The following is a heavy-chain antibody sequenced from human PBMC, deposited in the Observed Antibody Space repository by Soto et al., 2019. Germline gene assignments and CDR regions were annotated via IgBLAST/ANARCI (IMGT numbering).Heavy chain of an antibody. CDR3: ARGQRSRSIRGWFDP. V-gene: IGHV3-23*01. CDR1: GFSFNGYV. CDR2: VSGSGATT. J-gene: IGHJ5*02. D-gene: IGHD6-25*01. Sequence: PGGSLRLSCAASGFSFNGYVMNWVRQVPGKGLEWVFGVSGSGATTYYADSVKGRFFISRDNPKKTLYLQMNNLRAEDTAVYYCARGQRSRSIRGWFDPWGQGTLVTVSS.